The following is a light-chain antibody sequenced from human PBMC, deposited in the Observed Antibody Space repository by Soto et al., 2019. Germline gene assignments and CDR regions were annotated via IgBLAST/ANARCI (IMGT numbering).Light chain of an antibody. V-gene: IGLV2-23*01. CDR3: CSYAGSNTYVV. J-gene: IGLJ2*01. CDR1: SSDVGSYNI. Sequence: QSALTQPASVSGSPGQSITISCTGTSSDVGSYNIVSWYQQHPGKAPKLMIYEGSKRPSGVSNRFSGSKSGNTASLTISGLQAEDEADYYCCSYAGSNTYVVFGGGTKLTVL. CDR2: EGS.